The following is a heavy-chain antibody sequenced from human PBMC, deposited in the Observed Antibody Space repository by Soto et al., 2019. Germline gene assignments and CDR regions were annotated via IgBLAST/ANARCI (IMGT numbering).Heavy chain of an antibody. D-gene: IGHD2-15*01. V-gene: IGHV1-69*13. CDR3: ARGGRDNYYYYGMDV. CDR1: GGTFSSYA. CDR2: IIPIFGTA. J-gene: IGHJ6*02. Sequence: SVKVSCKASGGTFSSYAISWVRQAPGQGLEWMGGIIPIFGTANYAQKFQGRVTITADESTSTAYMELSSLRSEDTAVYYCARGGRDNYYYYGMDVWGQGTTVTVSS.